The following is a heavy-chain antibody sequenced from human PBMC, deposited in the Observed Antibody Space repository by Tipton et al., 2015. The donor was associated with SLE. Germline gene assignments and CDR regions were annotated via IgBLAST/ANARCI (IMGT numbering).Heavy chain of an antibody. CDR3: ARDRGASSGGWFVGAIGY. Sequence: QLVQSGAEVKKAGASVKVSCKASGYTFMDYGISWVRQAPGQGLEWMGWISTYNGNTNSAQKFQGRVTMTTDTSTSTAYMELRNLRSDDTAIYYCARDRGASSGGWFVGAIGYWGQGTLVTVSS. J-gene: IGHJ4*02. CDR1: GYTFMDYG. D-gene: IGHD2-15*01. CDR2: ISTYNGNT. V-gene: IGHV1-18*01.